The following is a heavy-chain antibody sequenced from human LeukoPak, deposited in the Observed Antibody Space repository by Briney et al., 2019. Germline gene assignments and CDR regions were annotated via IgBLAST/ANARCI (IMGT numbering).Heavy chain of an antibody. D-gene: IGHD1-14*01. J-gene: IGHJ3*01. CDR3: ARDVGPKEPAFDL. CDR2: IVPIFGVA. Sequence: ASVKVSCKASGGTFSNNAMNWVRQAPGQGLEWMGDIVPIFGVANYAQRFQGRVTISADESTSTFYMEMTGLRSDDTAVYYCARDVGPKEPAFDLWGQGTKVTVSS. V-gene: IGHV1-69*13. CDR1: GGTFSNNA.